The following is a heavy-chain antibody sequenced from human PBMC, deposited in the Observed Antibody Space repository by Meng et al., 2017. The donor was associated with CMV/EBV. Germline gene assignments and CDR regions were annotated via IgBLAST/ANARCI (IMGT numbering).Heavy chain of an antibody. CDR3: ARELELQYYYGMDV. CDR1: GFTFSSYA. CDR2: ISYDGSNK. V-gene: IGHV3-30*04. J-gene: IGHJ6*02. Sequence: GESLKISCAASGFTFSSYAMHWVRQAPGKGLEWVAVISYDGSNKYYADSVKGRFTISRDNSKNTLYLQMNSLRAEDTAVYYCARELELQYYYGMDVWGQGTTVTSP. D-gene: IGHD1-7*01.